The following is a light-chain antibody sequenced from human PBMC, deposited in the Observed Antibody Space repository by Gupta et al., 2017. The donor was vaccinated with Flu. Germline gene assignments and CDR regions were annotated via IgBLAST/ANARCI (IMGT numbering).Light chain of an antibody. V-gene: IGKV2-30*01. CDR3: RQCKHWPYT. CDR1: QGLLYIDGNTY. J-gene: IGKJ2*01. Sequence: DVVMTQSPLSLPVTLGQPASISCRSSQGLLYIDGNTYLNWFQQRPGQSPRRLIYKVSNRDSGVPDRFSGGGSGTDFTLKISRVEADDVGVYYCRQCKHWPYTFGQGTKLEIK. CDR2: KVS.